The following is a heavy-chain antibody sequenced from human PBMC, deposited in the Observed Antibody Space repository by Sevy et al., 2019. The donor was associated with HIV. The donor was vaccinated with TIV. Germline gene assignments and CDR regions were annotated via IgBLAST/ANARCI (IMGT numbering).Heavy chain of an antibody. D-gene: IGHD3-3*01. Sequence: ASVKVSCKASGYTFTSYAMNWVRRAPGQGLEWMGWINTNTGNPTYAQVFTGRFVFSLDTSVSTAYLQISSLKAEDTAVYYCARDQRDFWSGYLLDYWGQGTLVTVSS. V-gene: IGHV7-4-1*02. J-gene: IGHJ4*02. CDR1: GYTFTSYA. CDR3: ARDQRDFWSGYLLDY. CDR2: INTNTGNP.